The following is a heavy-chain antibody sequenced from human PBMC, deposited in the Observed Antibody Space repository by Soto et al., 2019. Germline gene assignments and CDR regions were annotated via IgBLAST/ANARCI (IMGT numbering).Heavy chain of an antibody. Sequence: GGSLRLSCAASGFTFSNAWMSWVRQAPGKGLEWVGRIKSKTEGGTTDYAAPVKGRFTISRDDSKNTLYLQMNSLKTEDTAVYYCTTDFSSAIMDCWGQGTLVTVSS. V-gene: IGHV3-15*01. CDR3: TTDFSSAIMDC. J-gene: IGHJ4*02. CDR2: IKSKTEGGTT. D-gene: IGHD3-16*01. CDR1: GFTFSNAW.